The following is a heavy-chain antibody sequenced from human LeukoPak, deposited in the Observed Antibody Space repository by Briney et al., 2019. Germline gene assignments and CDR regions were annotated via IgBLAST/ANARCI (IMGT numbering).Heavy chain of an antibody. CDR3: ARDMGYSFDY. J-gene: IGHJ4*02. D-gene: IGHD5-18*01. CDR1: GFTVSSNY. V-gene: IGHV3-66*02. CDR2: IYSGGST. Sequence: GGSLRLSCAASGFTVSSNYMSWVRQAPGKGLEWVSVIYSGGSTYYADSLKGRFTITRDNSKNTLYLQMNSLRAEDTAVYYCARDMGYSFDYWGQGTLVTVSS.